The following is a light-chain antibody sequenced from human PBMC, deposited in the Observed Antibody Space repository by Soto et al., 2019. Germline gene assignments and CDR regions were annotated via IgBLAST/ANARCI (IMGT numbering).Light chain of an antibody. J-gene: IGKJ4*01. CDR2: GAS. V-gene: IGKV3-20*01. CDR1: QIVNSNY. CDR3: QQYSASVLT. Sequence: EVVLTQSPGTLSLSPGERATLSCRASQIVNSNYLAWYQQKSGQAPRLLIFGASYRATGIPDRFSGSGSGTDFTLTSSGLEPEDFALYYCQQYSASVLTFGGGTRVDI.